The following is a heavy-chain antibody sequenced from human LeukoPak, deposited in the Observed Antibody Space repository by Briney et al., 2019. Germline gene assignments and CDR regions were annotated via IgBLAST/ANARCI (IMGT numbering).Heavy chain of an antibody. D-gene: IGHD2-2*01. CDR3: ARVVVPAAMWYGMDV. V-gene: IGHV1-2*02. Sequence: GASVTVSFKSSGYTFTGYYLHWVRQPPGQGLEWMGWINPNSGGTNYAQKFQGRVTMTRDTSISTAYMELSRLRSDDTAVYYCARVVVPAAMWYGMDVWGQGTTVTVSS. J-gene: IGHJ6*02. CDR1: GYTFTGYY. CDR2: INPNSGGT.